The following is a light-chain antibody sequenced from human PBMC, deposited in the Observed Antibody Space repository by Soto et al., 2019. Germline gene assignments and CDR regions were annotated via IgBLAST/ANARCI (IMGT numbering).Light chain of an antibody. J-gene: IGKJ4*01. CDR3: QQYYSTLT. CDR1: QSVLYSSNNKNH. Sequence: DIVMTQSPDSLAVSLGERATINCKSSQSVLYSSNNKNHLAWYQQKPGQPPKLLIYWGSTRESGVPDRFSGSGSGTDFTLTISILQAEDVAVYYCQQYYSTLTFGGGTKVEIK. V-gene: IGKV4-1*01. CDR2: WGS.